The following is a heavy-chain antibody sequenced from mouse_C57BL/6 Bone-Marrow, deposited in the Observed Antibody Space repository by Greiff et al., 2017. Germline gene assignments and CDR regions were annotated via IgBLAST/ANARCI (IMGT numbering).Heavy chain of an antibody. CDR1: GYTFTSYW. V-gene: IGHV1-55*01. CDR2: IYPTSGRT. D-gene: IGHD3-1*01. CDR3: ARSGPLRRSFDY. J-gene: IGHJ2*01. Sequence: QVQLQQPGAELVKPGASVKMSCKASGYTFTSYWITWVKQRPGQGLEWIGDIYPTSGRTNYNEKFKSKAILTVDTSSNTAYMQLSILTSEDAAVFYCARSGPLRRSFDYWGQGTTLTVSS.